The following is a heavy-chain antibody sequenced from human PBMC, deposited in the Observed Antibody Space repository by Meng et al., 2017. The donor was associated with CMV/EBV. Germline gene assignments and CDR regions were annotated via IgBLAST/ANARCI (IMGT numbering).Heavy chain of an antibody. CDR2: IIPIFGTA. J-gene: IGHJ6*02. CDR1: GCTFSSYA. V-gene: IGHV1-69*05. Sequence: SVKVSCKASGCTFSSYAISWVRQAPGQGLEWMGGIIPIFGTANYAQKLQGRVTITTDESTSTAYMELSSLRSEDTAVYYCARDEVRGDQRPPPHRYYYYYGMDVWGQGTTVTVSS. CDR3: ARDEVRGDQRPPPHRYYYYYGMDV. D-gene: IGHD3-10*01.